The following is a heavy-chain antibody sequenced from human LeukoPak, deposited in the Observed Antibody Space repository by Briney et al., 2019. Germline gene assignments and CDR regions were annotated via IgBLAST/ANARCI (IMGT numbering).Heavy chain of an antibody. D-gene: IGHD5-18*01. J-gene: IGHJ4*02. CDR1: GGSFSGYY. V-gene: IGHV4-34*01. CDR2: INHSGST. Sequence: SETLSLTCAVYGGSFSGYYWSWIRQPPGKGLEWIGEINHSGSTNYNPSLKSRVTISVDTSKNQFSLKLSSVTAADTAVYSCARDSHRGYSYGRTPYFDYWGQGTLVTVSS. CDR3: ARDSHRGYSYGRTPYFDY.